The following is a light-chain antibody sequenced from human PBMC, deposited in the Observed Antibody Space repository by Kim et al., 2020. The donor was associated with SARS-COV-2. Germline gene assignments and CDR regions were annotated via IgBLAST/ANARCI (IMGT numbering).Light chain of an antibody. V-gene: IGLV2-14*04. CDR1: SSAVGGYNY. CDR3: SSYTSSSTYV. Sequence: GTSVTISCTGTSSAVGGYNYVSCYQQHPGKAPKLMIYDVSKRPSGVSNRFSGSKSGNTASLTISGLQAEDEADYYCSSYTSSSTYVFGTGTKVTVL. J-gene: IGLJ1*01. CDR2: DVS.